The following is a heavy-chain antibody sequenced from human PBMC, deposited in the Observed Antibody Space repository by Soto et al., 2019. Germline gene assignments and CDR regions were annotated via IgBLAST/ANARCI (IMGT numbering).Heavy chain of an antibody. CDR1: GFTFSSYA. V-gene: IGHV3-23*04. D-gene: IGHD4-17*01. J-gene: IGHJ2*01. Sequence: EVQLVESGGALVQPGGSLRLSCAASGFTFSSYAMSWVRQAPGKGLECVSGISGSGSTRNSVDSVNGRFTISRDNSMNTLFLQMNSLRAEDTAVYYCAKSPAYGEYGWYFDLWGRGTLFAVSS. CDR3: AKSPAYGEYGWYFDL. CDR2: ISGSGSTR.